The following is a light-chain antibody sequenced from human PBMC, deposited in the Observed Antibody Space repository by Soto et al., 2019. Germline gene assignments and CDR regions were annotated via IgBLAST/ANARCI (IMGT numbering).Light chain of an antibody. CDR2: SDD. CDR1: NSNIGRYS. J-gene: IGLJ3*02. CDR3: AAWDDNLNGPL. V-gene: IGLV1-44*01. Sequence: QAVVTQPPSLSGTPGQRVTISCSESNSNIGRYSVNWYQHFPGTAPKILIYSDDERPSGVPDRFSGSKSGTSASLAISGLQSEDEAEYYCAAWDDNLNGPLFGGGTKVTVL.